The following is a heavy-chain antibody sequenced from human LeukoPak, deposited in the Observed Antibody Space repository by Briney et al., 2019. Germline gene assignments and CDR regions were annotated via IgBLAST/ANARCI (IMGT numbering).Heavy chain of an antibody. D-gene: IGHD1-14*01. CDR3: ARGRLEERNDAFDI. CDR2: INTNTGNP. Sequence: ASVKVSCKASGYTFTSYAMNWVRQAPGQGLEWMGWINTNTGNPTYAQGFTGRFVFSLDTSVSTAYLQISSLKAEDTAVYYCARGRLEERNDAFDIWGQGTMVTVSS. J-gene: IGHJ3*02. CDR1: GYTFTSYA. V-gene: IGHV7-4-1*02.